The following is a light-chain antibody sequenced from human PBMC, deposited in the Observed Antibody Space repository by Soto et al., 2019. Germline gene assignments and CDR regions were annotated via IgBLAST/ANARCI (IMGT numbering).Light chain of an antibody. V-gene: IGKV3-20*01. CDR2: GAS. J-gene: IGKJ1*01. Sequence: EIVLTQSPGTLSLSPGERATLSCRASQSVSSSYLAWYQQKPGQAPRLLIYGASSRATGIPDTFSGSGSGTDFTLTISRLEPEDCAVYYCQQYGSSPGTFSQGTKVEIK. CDR3: QQYGSSPGT. CDR1: QSVSSSY.